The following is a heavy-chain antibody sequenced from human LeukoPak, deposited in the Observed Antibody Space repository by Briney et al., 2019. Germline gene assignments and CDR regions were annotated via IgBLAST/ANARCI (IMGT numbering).Heavy chain of an antibody. CDR3: ARDLELSAVYYFDS. V-gene: IGHV3-30*04. CDR1: GFTFSSYA. D-gene: IGHD3-3*01. Sequence: PGGSLRLSCAASGFTFSSYAMHWVRQAPGKGLEWVAVISYDGSNKYYADSVKGRFTISRDNSKNMLYLQMNSLRADDTAVYYCARDLELSAVYYFDSWGQGTLVIVSS. J-gene: IGHJ4*02. CDR2: ISYDGSNK.